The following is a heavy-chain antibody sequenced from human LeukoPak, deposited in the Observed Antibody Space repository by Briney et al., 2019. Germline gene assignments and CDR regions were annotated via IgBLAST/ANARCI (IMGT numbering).Heavy chain of an antibody. J-gene: IGHJ4*02. CDR2: IRSKAYGGTT. D-gene: IGHD3-10*01. V-gene: IGHV3-49*04. Sequence: GGSLRLSCTASGFTFGDYAMSWVRQAPGKGLEWVGFIRSKAYGGTTEYAASVKGRFTISRDDSKSIAYLQMNSLKTEDTAVYYCTGLSPGGLWYWGQGTLVTVSS. CDR3: TGLSPGGLWY. CDR1: GFTFGDYA.